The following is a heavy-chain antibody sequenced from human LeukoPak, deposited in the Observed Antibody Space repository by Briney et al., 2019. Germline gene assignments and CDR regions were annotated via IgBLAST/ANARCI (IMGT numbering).Heavy chain of an antibody. V-gene: IGHV4-59*01. Sequence: SETLSLTCTVSGGSISSYYWSWIRLPPGKGLEWIGYIYYSGSTNYNPSLKSRVTISVDTSKNQFSLKLSSVTAADTAVYYCARGLLRYDGMDVWGQGTTVTVSS. D-gene: IGHD3-3*01. CDR1: GGSISSYY. J-gene: IGHJ6*02. CDR2: IYYSGST. CDR3: ARGLLRYDGMDV.